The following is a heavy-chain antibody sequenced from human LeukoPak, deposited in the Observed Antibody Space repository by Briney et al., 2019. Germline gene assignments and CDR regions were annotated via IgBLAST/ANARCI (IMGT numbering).Heavy chain of an antibody. CDR1: GFTFSSYA. D-gene: IGHD1-26*01. Sequence: PGGSLRLSCAASGFTFSSYAMHWFRQAPGKGLEWVSAISGSGGSTYYADSVKGRFTISRDNSKNTLYLQMNSLRAEDTAVYYCAKSTYSGSYPYYFDYWGQGTLVTVSS. CDR3: AKSTYSGSYPYYFDY. J-gene: IGHJ4*02. V-gene: IGHV3-23*01. CDR2: ISGSGGST.